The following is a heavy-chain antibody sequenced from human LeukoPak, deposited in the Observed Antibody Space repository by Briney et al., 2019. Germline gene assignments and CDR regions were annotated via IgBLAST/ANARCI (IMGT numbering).Heavy chain of an antibody. CDR2: IYYSEGT. V-gene: IGHV4-39*07. Sequence: SETLSLTCTVSGGSISSSSYYSGWVRQPPGKGLEWIGSIYYSEGTYYNPSLKSRVAISIDTSKNQFSLKLHSVTVADPAVNYCVRDRSCSGRSGYGPSDDWGQGARVTVSS. CDR1: GGSISSSSYY. J-gene: IGHJ4*02. D-gene: IGHD2-15*01. CDR3: VRDRSCSGRSGYGPSDD.